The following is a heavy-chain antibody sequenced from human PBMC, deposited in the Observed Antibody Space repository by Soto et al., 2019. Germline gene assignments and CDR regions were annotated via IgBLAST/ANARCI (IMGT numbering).Heavy chain of an antibody. V-gene: IGHV3-23*01. CDR1: GLTFSNYA. CDR3: AKNQERELPRVIDF. CDR2: MSGSSSTT. Sequence: PGRSLRLSCATSGLTFSNYAMSWVRQAPGGGLEWVSSMSGSSSTTYYADSVRGRFTISRDRSKNTLYLQMSSLRAEDTALYYCAKNQERELPRVIDFWGQGTLVTVS. J-gene: IGHJ4*02. D-gene: IGHD1-7*01.